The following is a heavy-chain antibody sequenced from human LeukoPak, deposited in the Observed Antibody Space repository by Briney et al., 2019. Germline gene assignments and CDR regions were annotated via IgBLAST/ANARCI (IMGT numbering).Heavy chain of an antibody. D-gene: IGHD3-10*02. CDR2: ISSSGSTI. J-gene: IGHJ6*04. CDR3: AELGITMIGGV. Sequence: GGSLRLSCAASGFTFSSYWMSWVRQAPGKGLGWVSYISSSGSTIYYADSVKGRFTISRDNAKNSLYLQMNSLRAEDTAVYYCAELGITMIGGVWGKGTTVTISS. CDR1: GFTFSSYW. V-gene: IGHV3-48*04.